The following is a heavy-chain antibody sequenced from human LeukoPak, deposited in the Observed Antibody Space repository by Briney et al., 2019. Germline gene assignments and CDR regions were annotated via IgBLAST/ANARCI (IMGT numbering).Heavy chain of an antibody. D-gene: IGHD4-17*01. V-gene: IGHV4-61*01. CDR3: ASLKTVYYGMDV. Sequence: SSETLSLTCTVSGGSVSSGSYYWSWIRQPPGKGLEWIGCIYYSGSTNYNPSLKSRVTISVDTSKNQFSLRLSSVTAADTAMYYCASLKTVYYGMDVWGQGTTVTVSS. J-gene: IGHJ6*02. CDR2: IYYSGST. CDR1: GGSVSSGSYY.